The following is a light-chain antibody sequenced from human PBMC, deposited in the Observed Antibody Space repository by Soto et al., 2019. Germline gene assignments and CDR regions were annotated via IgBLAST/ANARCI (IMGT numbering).Light chain of an antibody. CDR1: QGIGDT. CDR2: DTS. Sequence: EVVMRQSPATLSVCPGEGATLSCRASQGIGDTLAWYQHKPGQTPRLLIYDTSTRATGVPTRFSGSRSGAEFTLTISSLQSEDLAIYYCQEYSDWPTWTFGQGTKVDIK. J-gene: IGKJ1*01. CDR3: QEYSDWPTWT. V-gene: IGKV3-15*01.